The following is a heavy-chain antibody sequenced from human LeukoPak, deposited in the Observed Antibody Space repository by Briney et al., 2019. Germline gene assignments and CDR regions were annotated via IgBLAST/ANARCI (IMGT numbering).Heavy chain of an antibody. J-gene: IGHJ4*02. CDR2: ISSSSSYI. Sequence: PGGSLRLSCAASGFTFSSYSMNWVRQAPGKGLEWVSSISSSSSYIYYADSVKGRFTISRDNAKNSLYLQMNSLRAEDTAVYYCARDRSGYYSYSDYWGQGTLVTVSS. D-gene: IGHD3-22*01. V-gene: IGHV3-21*01. CDR3: ARDRSGYYSYSDY. CDR1: GFTFSSYS.